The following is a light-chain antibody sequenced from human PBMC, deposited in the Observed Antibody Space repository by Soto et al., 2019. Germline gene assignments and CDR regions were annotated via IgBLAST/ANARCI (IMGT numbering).Light chain of an antibody. CDR1: QSISSY. Sequence: TQSASSLSASVGDRVTITCRASQSISSYLNWYQQKPGQAPRLLIHGASSRVTGIPDRFSGSGSGTDFTLTITRLEPEDFAVYYCQQYQSLTFGGGTKVAIK. CDR3: QQYQSLT. J-gene: IGKJ4*01. V-gene: IGKV3-20*01. CDR2: GAS.